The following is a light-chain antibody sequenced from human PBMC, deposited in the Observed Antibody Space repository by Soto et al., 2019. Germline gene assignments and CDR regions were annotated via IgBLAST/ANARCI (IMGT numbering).Light chain of an antibody. V-gene: IGKV3-11*01. CDR2: DTS. CDR3: QQRFSWPPT. J-gene: IGKJ4*01. CDR1: QSVSRY. Sequence: EIGLTQSPATLSLSPGERATLSCRAGQSVSRYLAWYQQKPGQAPRLLIHDTSTRATGVPDTFSGSGSGTEFTLTISSLEPEDFAMYYCQQRFSWPPTFGGGTHVEIK.